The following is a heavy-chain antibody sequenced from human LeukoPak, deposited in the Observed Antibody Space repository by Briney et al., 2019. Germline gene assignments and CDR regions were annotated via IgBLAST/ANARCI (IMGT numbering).Heavy chain of an antibody. J-gene: IGHJ6*03. Sequence: SETLSLTCAVYGGSFSGYYWSWIRQPPGKGLEWIGRIYTSGSTNYNPSLKSRVTMSVDTSKNQFSLKLSSVTAADTAVYYCAREQAVAGTFHYYYYYMDVWGKGTTVTISS. D-gene: IGHD6-19*01. V-gene: IGHV4-59*10. CDR2: IYTSGST. CDR1: GGSFSGYY. CDR3: AREQAVAGTFHYYYYYMDV.